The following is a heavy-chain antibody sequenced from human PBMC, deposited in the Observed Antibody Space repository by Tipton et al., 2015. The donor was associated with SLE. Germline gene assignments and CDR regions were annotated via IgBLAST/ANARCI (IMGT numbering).Heavy chain of an antibody. Sequence: LSLTCVGSGFTISNFWMIWVRQAPGKGLEWVANIKEDGSQRYYVDSGKGRFTFSRDNAKNSLYLEMNSLRVEDTAVYYCARSRDGYTYDLRYWGQGALVTVSS. V-gene: IGHV3-7*01. CDR3: ARSRDGYTYDLRY. D-gene: IGHD5-24*01. CDR1: GFTISNFW. J-gene: IGHJ4*02. CDR2: IKEDGSQR.